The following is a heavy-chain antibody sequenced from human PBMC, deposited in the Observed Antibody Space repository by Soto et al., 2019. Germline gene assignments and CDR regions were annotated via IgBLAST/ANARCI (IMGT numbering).Heavy chain of an antibody. CDR1: GFTVSSHY. CDR2: IYSVGTA. Sequence: GGSLRLPCAASGFTVSSHYVSWVRQAPGKGLEWISVIYSVGTAYYAAPVKGRFTISRDDSKNTLYLQMNSLKTEDTAVYYCTRDRPCEYWGQGTLGTVSS. V-gene: IGHV3-53*01. J-gene: IGHJ4*02. CDR3: TRDRPCEY.